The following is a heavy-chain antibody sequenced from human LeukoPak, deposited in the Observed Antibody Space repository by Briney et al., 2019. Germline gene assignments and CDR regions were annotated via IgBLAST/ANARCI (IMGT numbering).Heavy chain of an antibody. Sequence: GASLRLSCAASGFTFSSYAMHWVRQAPGKGLEYVSAISSNGGSTYYANSVKGRFTISRDNSKNTLYLQMGSLRGEDMAVYYCARDFFPYDFGSGYYPFRDYYYEYMGVWGKGTKVTVSS. CDR2: ISSNGGST. CDR3: ARDFFPYDFGSGYYPFRDYYYEYMGV. J-gene: IGHJ6*03. CDR1: GFTFSSYA. V-gene: IGHV3-64*01. D-gene: IGHD3-3*01.